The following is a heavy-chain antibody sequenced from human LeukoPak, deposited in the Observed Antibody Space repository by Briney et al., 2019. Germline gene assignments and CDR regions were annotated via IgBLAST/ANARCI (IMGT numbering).Heavy chain of an antibody. V-gene: IGHV3-7*01. CDR1: GFTFNSYW. J-gene: IGHJ5*02. CDR3: ARGWFGESPNWFDP. CDR2: IKQDGSEK. D-gene: IGHD3-10*01. Sequence: SGGSLRLSCAASGFTFNSYWMSWVRQASGKGLEWVANIKQDGSEKYYVDSVKGRFTISRDNAKNSLYLQMNSLTAEDTAVYYCARGWFGESPNWFDPWGQGTLVTVSS.